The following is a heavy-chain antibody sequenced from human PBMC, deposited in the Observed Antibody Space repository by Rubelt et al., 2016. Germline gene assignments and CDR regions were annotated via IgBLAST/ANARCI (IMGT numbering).Heavy chain of an antibody. Sequence: QVQLQESGPGLVKPWETLSLTCTVSGGSISSYYWSWIRQPPGKGLEWIGYIYSSGSASYNPSLKSRVTISLDRSKSQFSRKLGSVTAADTAVYYCARVGDGNNFFYLDYWGQGTLVTVSS. CDR2: IYSSGSA. CDR1: GGSISSYY. V-gene: IGHV4-59*01. D-gene: IGHD5-24*01. J-gene: IGHJ4*02. CDR3: ARVGDGNNFFYLDY.